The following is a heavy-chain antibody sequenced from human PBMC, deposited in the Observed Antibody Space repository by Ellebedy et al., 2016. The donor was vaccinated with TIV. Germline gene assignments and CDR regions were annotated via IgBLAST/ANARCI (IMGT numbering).Heavy chain of an antibody. V-gene: IGHV1-46*01. J-gene: IGHJ5*02. CDR1: GYTFTTYY. Sequence: ASVKVSCKASGYTFTTYYIHWVRQAPGQGLEWVGTLNPSTGGTSYAQKFQGRVTLTRDTSTSTAYMELSRLRSDDTAVYYCAREEITMRGDWFDPWGQGTLVTVSS. CDR3: AREEITMRGDWFDP. D-gene: IGHD3-22*01. CDR2: LNPSTGGT.